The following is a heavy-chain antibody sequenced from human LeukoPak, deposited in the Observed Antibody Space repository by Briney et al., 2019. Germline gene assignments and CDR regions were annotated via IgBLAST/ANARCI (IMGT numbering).Heavy chain of an antibody. J-gene: IGHJ4*02. Sequence: SETLSLTCTVSGGSIRGYYWSWIRQPAGKGLEWIGRIHTSGSTNYNPSLKSRVTMSVETSKNHFSLKLTSVTAADTAVYYCARGGGSGWYNYWGQGTLVTVSS. V-gene: IGHV4-4*07. D-gene: IGHD6-19*01. CDR1: GGSIRGYY. CDR2: IHTSGST. CDR3: ARGGGSGWYNY.